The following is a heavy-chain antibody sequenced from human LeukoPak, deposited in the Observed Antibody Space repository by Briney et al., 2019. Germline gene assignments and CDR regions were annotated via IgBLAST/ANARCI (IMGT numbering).Heavy chain of an antibody. CDR2: ISRDSGII. CDR1: GFTFSRDS. CDR3: AKGRYSHGLFDY. D-gene: IGHD6-13*01. V-gene: IGHV3-48*01. Sequence: GGSLRLSCAASGFTFSRDSMNWVRQAPGKGLEWISYISRDSGIIYYADSVRGRFTASRDNVKNSLYLQMHSLRAEDTAVYYCAKGRYSHGLFDYWGQGTLVTVSS. J-gene: IGHJ4*02.